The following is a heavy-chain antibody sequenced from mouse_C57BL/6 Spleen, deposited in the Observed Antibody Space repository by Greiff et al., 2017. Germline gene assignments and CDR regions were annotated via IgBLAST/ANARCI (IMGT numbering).Heavy chain of an antibody. Sequence: QVQLQQSGAELVRPGASVTLSCKASGYTFTDYEMHWVKQTPVHGLEWIGAIDPETGGTAYNQKFKGKAILSADKSSSTAYMELRSLTSEDSAVYYCTREQRGYYAMDYWGQGASVTVSS. CDR2: IDPETGGT. J-gene: IGHJ4*01. CDR1: GYTFTDYE. V-gene: IGHV1-15*01. CDR3: TREQRGYYAMDY.